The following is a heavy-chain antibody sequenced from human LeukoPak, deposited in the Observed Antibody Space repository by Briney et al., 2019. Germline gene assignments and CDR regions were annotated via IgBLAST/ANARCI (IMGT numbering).Heavy chain of an antibody. CDR2: INHSGST. CDR1: GGSFSGYY. D-gene: IGHD2-2*01. J-gene: IGHJ6*02. CDR3: ARGWTYCSSTSCYHYYYGMDV. V-gene: IGHV4-34*01. Sequence: SETLSLTCAVYGGSFSGYYWSWIRQPPGKGLEWIGEINHSGSTNYNPSLKSRVTISVDASKNQFSLKLSSVTAADTAVYYCARGWTYCSSTSCYHYYYGMDVWGQGTTVTVSS.